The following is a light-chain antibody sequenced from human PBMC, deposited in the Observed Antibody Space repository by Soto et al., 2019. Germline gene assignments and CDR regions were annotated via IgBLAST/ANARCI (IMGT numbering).Light chain of an antibody. CDR2: DAS. J-gene: IGKJ2*01. Sequence: DIPMTQFPSTLSASVGERVTITCRASQSISRCLAWYQQKPGKAPKFLIYDASSLESGVPSRFSGGGSGTEFTLSISSLQPDDFATYYCQQYNSYPYTFGQGTKLEIK. CDR3: QQYNSYPYT. V-gene: IGKV1-5*01. CDR1: QSISRC.